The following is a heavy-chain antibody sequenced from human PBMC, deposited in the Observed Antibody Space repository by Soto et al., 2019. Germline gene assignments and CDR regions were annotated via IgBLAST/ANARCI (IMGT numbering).Heavy chain of an antibody. CDR2: ISSSSSTI. V-gene: IGHV3-48*02. CDR1: GFTFSSYS. CDR3: ARDLYGGPAHYYYYGMDV. J-gene: IGHJ6*02. Sequence: PGGSLRLSCAASGFTFSSYSMNWVRQAPGKGLEWVSYISSSSSTIYYADSVKGRFTISRDNAKNSLYLQMNSLRDEDTAVYYCARDLYGGPAHYYYYGMDVWGQGTTVTVSS. D-gene: IGHD4-17*01.